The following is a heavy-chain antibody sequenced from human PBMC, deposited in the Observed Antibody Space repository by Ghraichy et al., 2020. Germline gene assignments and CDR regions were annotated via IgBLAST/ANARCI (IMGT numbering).Heavy chain of an antibody. CDR3: APWLVALDY. V-gene: IGHV3-23*01. CDR2: ISGSGGST. Sequence: ESLNISCAASGFTFSSYAMSWVRQAPGKGLEWVSAISGSGGSTYYADSVKGRFTISRDNSKNTLYLQMNSLRAEDTAVYYCAPWLVALDYWGQGTLVTVSS. J-gene: IGHJ4*02. CDR1: GFTFSSYA. D-gene: IGHD2-15*01.